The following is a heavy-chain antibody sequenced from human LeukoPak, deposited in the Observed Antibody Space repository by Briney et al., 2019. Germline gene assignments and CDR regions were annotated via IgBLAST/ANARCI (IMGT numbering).Heavy chain of an antibody. V-gene: IGHV3-74*01. D-gene: IGHD6-19*01. CDR1: VFTFSKYW. J-gene: IGHJ4*02. Sequence: PGGSLSLSCAASVFTFSKYWKLWVPQAPGKGVESVSRINADGTVTTYAGCVKGRFTVSRDNADNTMFLQMNSVRDEDTAVYYCATKQWLAPPPDSWGEGTPVTVSS. CDR3: ATKQWLAPPPDS. CDR2: INADGTVT.